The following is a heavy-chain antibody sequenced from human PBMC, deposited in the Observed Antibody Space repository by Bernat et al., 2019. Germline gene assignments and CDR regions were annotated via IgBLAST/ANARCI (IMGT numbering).Heavy chain of an antibody. CDR3: TRTPGADV. D-gene: IGHD3-10*01. J-gene: IGHJ6*02. Sequence: VQLVESGGGVVQPGRSLRLSCAASGFTFSGSAMHWVRQASGKGLEWVGRIRNKVNNYATTYAASVKGRFTISRDDSKDTTYLQMNSLKIEHTAVYYCTRTPGADVWGQGTTVTVSS. CDR1: GFTFSGSA. V-gene: IGHV3-73*01. CDR2: IRNKVNNYAT.